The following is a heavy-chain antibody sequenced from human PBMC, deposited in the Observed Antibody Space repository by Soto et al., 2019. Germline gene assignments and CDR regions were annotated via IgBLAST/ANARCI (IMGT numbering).Heavy chain of an antibody. V-gene: IGHV3-21*06. CDR1: GFTFSSYN. CDR3: ARERELVQDWIEP. CDR2: ITTGGEYR. J-gene: IGHJ5*02. Sequence: GVSLRLSCAASGFTFSSYNINWVRQAPGKGLEWVSAITTGGEYRFYADSVKGRFTISRDNAKNSVYLEMSSLRVEDTAVYYCARERELVQDWIEPWGQGTQVNVSS. D-gene: IGHD1-1*01.